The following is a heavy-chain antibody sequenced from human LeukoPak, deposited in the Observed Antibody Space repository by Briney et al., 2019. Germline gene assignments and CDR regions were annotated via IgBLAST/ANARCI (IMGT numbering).Heavy chain of an antibody. V-gene: IGHV4-61*02. J-gene: IGHJ5*02. CDR1: GASISSDTYF. Sequence: SETLSLTCTVSGASISSDTYFWSWIRQPAGKGLEWIGRISSTGRTDYNPSLTSRVTVSIDTSKNQLSMQLNSVTAADTAVYYCAKGAGPPWFDPWGQGTLVTVSS. CDR2: ISSTGRT. CDR3: AKGAGPPWFDP. D-gene: IGHD6-19*01.